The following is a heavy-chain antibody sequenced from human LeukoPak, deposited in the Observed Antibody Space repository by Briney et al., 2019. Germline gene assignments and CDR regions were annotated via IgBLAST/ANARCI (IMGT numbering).Heavy chain of an antibody. V-gene: IGHV3-23*01. D-gene: IGHD4-17*01. Sequence: GGSLRLSCAASGFTFNSYAMSWVRQAPGKGLEWVSAISASGGSTYYADSVKGRFTISRDNSKNTLYLQMNSLRADDTAVYYCAKGMTTVTTPFDYWGQGTLVTVSS. CDR1: GFTFNSYA. CDR3: AKGMTTVTTPFDY. CDR2: ISASGGST. J-gene: IGHJ4*02.